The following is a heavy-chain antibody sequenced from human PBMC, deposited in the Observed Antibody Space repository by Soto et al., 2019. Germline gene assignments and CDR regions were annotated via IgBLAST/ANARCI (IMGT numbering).Heavy chain of an antibody. CDR3: ARIVVIPAAPDYYNYYGVDV. V-gene: IGHV4-39*01. Sequence: SETLSLTCTVSGGSISSSSXYWAWIRQPPGKGLEWIGNMYYSGSTYYNPSLKSRVTMSVDTSKNQFSLKLSSVTAADTSVYYCARIVVIPAAPDYYNYYGVDVWGQGTTVTVSS. CDR2: MYYSGST. J-gene: IGHJ6*02. CDR1: GGSISSSSXY. D-gene: IGHD2-2*01.